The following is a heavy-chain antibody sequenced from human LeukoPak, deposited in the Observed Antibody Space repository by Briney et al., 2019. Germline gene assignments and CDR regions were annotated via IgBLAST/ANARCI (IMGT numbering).Heavy chain of an antibody. J-gene: IGHJ4*02. CDR3: SRDGKYSYADY. CDR1: GYTFTGYY. D-gene: IGHD5-18*01. Sequence: ASVKVACKASGYTFTGYYMHWVRQAAGQGLDWMGWINPNNGCTNYARKFQGRVTMTRDTSISTAYLERSRLRSDDTAVSGCSRDGKYSYADYWGQGTLVTVSS. V-gene: IGHV1-2*02. CDR2: INPNNGCT.